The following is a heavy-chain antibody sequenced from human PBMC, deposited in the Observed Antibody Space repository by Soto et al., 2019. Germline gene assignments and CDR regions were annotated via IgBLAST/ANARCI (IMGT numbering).Heavy chain of an antibody. Sequence: SETLSLTCAVSGGSISSGGYSWSWIRQPPGKGLEWIGYIYHSGSTYYNPSLKSRVTISVDRSKNQFSLKLSSVTAADTAVYYCARGAPYYYGSGSYYSWFDPWGQGTLVTVSS. V-gene: IGHV4-30-2*01. CDR1: GGSISSGGYS. J-gene: IGHJ5*02. CDR2: IYHSGST. D-gene: IGHD3-10*01. CDR3: ARGAPYYYGSGSYYSWFDP.